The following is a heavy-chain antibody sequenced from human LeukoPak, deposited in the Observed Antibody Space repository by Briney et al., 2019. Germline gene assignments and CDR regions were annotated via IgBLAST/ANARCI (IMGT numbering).Heavy chain of an antibody. CDR3: ASQGGLLWFGELSGGMDV. CDR2: IWYDGSNK. D-gene: IGHD3-10*01. CDR1: GFTFSSYG. Sequence: GGSLRLSCAASGFTFSSYGMHWVRQAPGKGLEWVAVIWYDGSNKYYADSVKGRFTISRDNSKNTLYLRMNSLRAEDTAVYYCASQGGLLWFGELSGGMDVWGQGTTVTVSS. V-gene: IGHV3-30*19. J-gene: IGHJ6*02.